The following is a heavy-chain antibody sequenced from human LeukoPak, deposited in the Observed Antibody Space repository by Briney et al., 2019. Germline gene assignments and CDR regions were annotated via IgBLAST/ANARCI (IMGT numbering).Heavy chain of an antibody. CDR1: GGSISSGGYY. J-gene: IGHJ6*02. V-gene: IGHV4-31*03. CDR2: IYYSGST. CDR3: ARERDTANHYYYYGMDV. Sequence: TASQTLSLTCTVSGGSISSGGYYWSWIRQHPGKGLEWIGYIYYSGSTYYNPSLKSRVTISVDTSKNQFSLKLSSVTAADTAVYYCARERDTANHYYYYGMDVWGQGTTVTVSS. D-gene: IGHD5-18*01.